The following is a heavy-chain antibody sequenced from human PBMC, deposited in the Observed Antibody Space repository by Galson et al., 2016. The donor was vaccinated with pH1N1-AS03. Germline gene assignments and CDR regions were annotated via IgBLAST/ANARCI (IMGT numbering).Heavy chain of an antibody. CDR3: ARPLRGVYYESSGYYYWYYDL. CDR2: MYHSGST. CDR1: GFSITTGYY. D-gene: IGHD3-22*01. Sequence: ETLSLTCAVSGFSITTGYYWGWIRQPPGKGLEWIGSMYHSGSTFNNPSLRRRVTISVDTAKNQISLRLNSVAAADTAVYYCARPLRGVYYESSGYYYWYYDLWGRGTLVTVSS. J-gene: IGHJ2*01. V-gene: IGHV4-38-2*01.